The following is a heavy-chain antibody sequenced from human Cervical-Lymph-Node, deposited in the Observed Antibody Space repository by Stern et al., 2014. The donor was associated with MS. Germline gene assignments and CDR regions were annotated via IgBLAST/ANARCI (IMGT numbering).Heavy chain of an antibody. V-gene: IGHV3-30*01. D-gene: IGHD2-2*01. Sequence: QVQLVESGGGVVQPGRSLRLSCAASGFTFSSYAMHWVRQAPGKGLEWVAVISYDGSNKYYADSVKGRFTISRDNSKNTLYLQMNSLRAEDTAVYYCARPRTAERPRKRDWYFDLWGRGTLVTVSS. J-gene: IGHJ2*01. CDR3: ARPRTAERPRKRDWYFDL. CDR2: ISYDGSNK. CDR1: GFTFSSYA.